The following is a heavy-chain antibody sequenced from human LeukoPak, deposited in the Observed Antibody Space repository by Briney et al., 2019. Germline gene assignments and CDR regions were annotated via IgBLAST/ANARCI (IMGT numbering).Heavy chain of an antibody. CDR3: AKVRVGRWLQYYYYGMDV. CDR2: ISGSGGST. D-gene: IGHD5-12*01. Sequence: PGGSLRLSCAASGFTFSSYAMSWVRQAPGKGLEWVSAISGSGGSTYYADSVKGRFTISRDNSKNTLYLQMNSLRAEDTAVYYCAKVRVGRWLQYYYYGMDVWGQGTTVTVSS. V-gene: IGHV3-23*01. J-gene: IGHJ6*02. CDR1: GFTFSSYA.